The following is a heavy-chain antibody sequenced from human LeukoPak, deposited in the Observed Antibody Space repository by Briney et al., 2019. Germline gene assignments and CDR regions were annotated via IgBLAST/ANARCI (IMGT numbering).Heavy chain of an antibody. D-gene: IGHD1-1*01. CDR2: ISDDGGDP. CDR3: GRDWKLDY. J-gene: IGHJ4*02. CDR1: GFTFRSYA. Sequence: PGGSLRLSCAASGFTFRSYAMSWVRQAPGKGLEWVSAISDDGGDPKYAQSVKGRFTISRDNSRNRLYLQMNSLRVEDTAMYYCGRDWKLDYWGQGILVTVSS. V-gene: IGHV3-23*01.